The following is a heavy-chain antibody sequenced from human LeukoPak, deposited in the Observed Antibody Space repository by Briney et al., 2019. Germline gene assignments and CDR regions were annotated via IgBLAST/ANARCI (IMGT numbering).Heavy chain of an antibody. CDR3: ARGPGSYYDSSGYYWQFDY. J-gene: IGHJ4*02. D-gene: IGHD3-22*01. CDR2: ISYDGSRE. Sequence: PGGSLRLSCAASGSTFINYAMHWVRQAPGKGLEWVAVISYDGSREYYADSVKGRFTISKDNFKNTLFLQMNSLSAEDTAVYYCARGPGSYYDSSGYYWQFDYWGQGTLVTVSS. V-gene: IGHV3-30*04. CDR1: GSTFINYA.